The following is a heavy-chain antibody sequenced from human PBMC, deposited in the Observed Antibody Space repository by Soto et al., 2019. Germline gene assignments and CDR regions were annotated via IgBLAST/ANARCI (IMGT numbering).Heavy chain of an antibody. V-gene: IGHV3-23*01. J-gene: IGHJ6*02. CDR2: ISGSGGST. CDR3: AKLGVQLWTKYYYGMDV. CDR1: GFTFSSYA. Sequence: GGSLRLSCAASGFTFSSYAMSWVRQAPGKGLEWVSAISGSGGSTYYADSVKGRFTISRDNSKNTLYLQMNSLRAEDTAVYYCAKLGVQLWTKYYYGMDVWGQGTTVTVSS. D-gene: IGHD5-18*01.